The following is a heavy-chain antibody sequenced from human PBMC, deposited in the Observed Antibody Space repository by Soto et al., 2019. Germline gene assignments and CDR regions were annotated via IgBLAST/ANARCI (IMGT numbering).Heavy chain of an antibody. D-gene: IGHD3-9*01. CDR3: ARWVLVTRGTFDY. CDR2: ISAYNGNT. CDR1: GYTFTSYG. J-gene: IGHJ4*02. Sequence: QVQLVQSGAEVKKPGASVKVSCKASGYTFTSYGISWVRQAPGQGLEWRGWISAYNGNTNYAQKLQGRVTMTTDTSTSTGSMKLRSLRSDDTDVDYCARWVLVTRGTFDYWGQGTLVTVSS. V-gene: IGHV1-18*01.